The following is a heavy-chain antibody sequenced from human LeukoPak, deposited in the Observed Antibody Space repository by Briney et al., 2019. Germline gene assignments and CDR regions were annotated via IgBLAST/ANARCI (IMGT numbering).Heavy chain of an antibody. CDR2: IKTKADGRTA. CDR1: GLTFTNAW. CDR3: TTVSIWVGAFDI. V-gene: IGHV3-15*01. Sequence: GGSLRLSCAASGLTFTNAWMTWVRQAPGKGLEWVGRIKTKADGRTADYAAPVKGRFTISRDDSKTTLYLQMNSLKIDDTAVYYCTTVSIWVGAFDIWGQGTMVTVFS. D-gene: IGHD7-27*01. J-gene: IGHJ3*02.